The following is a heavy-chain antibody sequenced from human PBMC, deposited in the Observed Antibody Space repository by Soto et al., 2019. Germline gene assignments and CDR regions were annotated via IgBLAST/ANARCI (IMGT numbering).Heavy chain of an antibody. V-gene: IGHV1-58*01. CDR3: AADNRYYYDSSGYNGVY. CDR1: GFTFTSSA. D-gene: IGHD3-22*01. CDR2: IVVGSGNT. Sequence: SVKVSCKAPGFTFTSSAVQWVRQAPGQRLEWIGWIVVGSGNTNYAQKFQERVTITRDMSTSTAYMELSSLRSEDTAVYYCAADNRYYYDSSGYNGVYWGQGTLVTVSS. J-gene: IGHJ4*02.